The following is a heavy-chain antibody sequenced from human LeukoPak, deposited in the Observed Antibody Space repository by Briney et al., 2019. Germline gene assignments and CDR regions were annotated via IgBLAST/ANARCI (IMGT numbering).Heavy chain of an antibody. V-gene: IGHV3-7*01. CDR3: ARDPGIAAAGYYYYYYMDV. Sequence: ETLSLTCTVSGGSISNYYWSWIRQPPGKGLEWVANIKEDGSEQYYVDSVKGRFTVSRDNAKNSLYLQMNSLRAEDTAVYYCARDPGIAAAGYYYYYYMDVWGKGTTVTVSS. J-gene: IGHJ6*03. CDR2: IKEDGSEQ. D-gene: IGHD6-13*01. CDR1: GGSISNYY.